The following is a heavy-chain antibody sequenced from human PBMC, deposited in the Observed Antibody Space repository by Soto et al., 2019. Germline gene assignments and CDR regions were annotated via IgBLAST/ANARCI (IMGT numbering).Heavy chain of an antibody. J-gene: IGHJ5*02. CDR2: IYYSGGT. Sequence: SETLSLTCTVSGGSISSGDYYWSWIRQPPGKGLEWIGYIYYSGGTYYNPSLKSRVTISVDTSKNQFSLKLSSVTAADTAVYYCARTTVTTCWFDPWGQGTLVTVSS. CDR1: GGSISSGDYY. V-gene: IGHV4-30-4*01. D-gene: IGHD4-17*01. CDR3: ARTTVTTCWFDP.